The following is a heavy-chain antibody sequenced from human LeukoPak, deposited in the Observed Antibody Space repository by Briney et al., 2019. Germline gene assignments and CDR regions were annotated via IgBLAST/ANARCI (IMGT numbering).Heavy chain of an antibody. CDR3: AREGYYDSSGYLYDAFDI. D-gene: IGHD3-22*01. J-gene: IGHJ3*02. CDR1: GFTFSSYA. Sequence: GGSLRLSCAASGFTFSSYAMHWVRQAPGKGLEWVAVISYDGSNKYYADSVKGRFTISRGNSKNTLYLQMNSLRAEDTAVYYCAREGYYDSSGYLYDAFDIWGQGTMVTVSS. CDR2: ISYDGSNK. V-gene: IGHV3-30-3*01.